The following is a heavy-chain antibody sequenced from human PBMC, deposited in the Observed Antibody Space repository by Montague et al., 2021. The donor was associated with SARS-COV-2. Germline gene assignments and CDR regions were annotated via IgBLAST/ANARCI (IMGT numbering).Heavy chain of an antibody. CDR2: VLYTDYT. CDR3: ATVARGCSATSCYLSS. J-gene: IGHJ4*02. CDR1: GASISSNTW. D-gene: IGHD2-2*01. V-gene: IGHV4-4*02. Sequence: SETLSLTCGVSGASISSNTWWNWVRQSPGKGLEWIGEVLYTDYTNYNPSPKSRLTISLDKSKNQVSLRLTSVTAADTAVYYCATVARGCSATSCYLSSWGPGTLVTVSS.